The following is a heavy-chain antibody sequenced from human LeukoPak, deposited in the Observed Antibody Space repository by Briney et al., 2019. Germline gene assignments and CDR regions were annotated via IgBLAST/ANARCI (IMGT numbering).Heavy chain of an antibody. Sequence: GGSLRLSCAAAGFTFNAYDMHWVRQATGKGLEWVSYIGRAGDTYYAGSVRGRFTISREDATNSLFLQMNSLGVGDTAVYYCARDQWELLYYWGQGTLVTVSS. D-gene: IGHD1-26*01. J-gene: IGHJ4*02. V-gene: IGHV3-13*04. CDR3: ARDQWELLYY. CDR2: IGRAGDT. CDR1: GFTFNAYD.